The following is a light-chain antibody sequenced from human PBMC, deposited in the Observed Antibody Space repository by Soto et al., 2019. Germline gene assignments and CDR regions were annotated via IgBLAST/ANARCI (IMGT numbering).Light chain of an antibody. V-gene: IGKV2-28*01. Sequence: DIAMTQSPLSLPVTPGEPASISCRSSQSLLPGNGNNFLDWYLQKPGQSPQLLIYLGSNRASGVNDRFSGSGSGTDFTLKITRVEAEEVGVYYCMQALQTPITFGQGTRLDIK. CDR2: LGS. CDR1: QSLLPGNGNNF. J-gene: IGKJ5*01. CDR3: MQALQTPIT.